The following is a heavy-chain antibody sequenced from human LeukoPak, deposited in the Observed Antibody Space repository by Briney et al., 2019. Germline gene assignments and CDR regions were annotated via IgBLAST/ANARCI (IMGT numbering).Heavy chain of an antibody. V-gene: IGHV4-59*08. CDR2: IYVTGST. CDR1: GGSIGTYY. Sequence: PETLSLTCIVSGGSIGTYYWSWIRQSPGKGLEWIGYIYVTGSTRYNPYLQSRVTISVDTSRNQFFLKMSSVTAADTAVYYCARHIGGGIEDMDVWGTGTKVTVSS. D-gene: IGHD3-16*02. J-gene: IGHJ6*03. CDR3: ARHIGGGIEDMDV.